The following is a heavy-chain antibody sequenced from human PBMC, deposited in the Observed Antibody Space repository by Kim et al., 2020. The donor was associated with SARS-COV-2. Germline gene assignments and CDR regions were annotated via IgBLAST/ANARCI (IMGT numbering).Heavy chain of an antibody. CDR3: ARVEARAYYFDY. J-gene: IGHJ4*02. CDR2: IYYSGST. Sequence: SETLSLTCTVSGGSISSYYWSWIRQPPGKGLEWIGYIYYSGSTNYNPSLKSRVTISVDTSKNQFSLKLSSVTAADTAVYYCARVEARAYYFDYWGQGTLVSVSS. V-gene: IGHV4-59*01. D-gene: IGHD6-6*01. CDR1: GGSISSYY.